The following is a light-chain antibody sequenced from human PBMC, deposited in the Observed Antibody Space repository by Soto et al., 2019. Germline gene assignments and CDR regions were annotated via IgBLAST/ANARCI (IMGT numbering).Light chain of an antibody. J-gene: IGKJ1*01. CDR2: GAS. V-gene: IGKV3-20*01. Sequence: EIVLTQSPGTLSLSPGERATLSCRASQSVSSSYLAWYQQKPGQAPRLLIYGASSRATGIPDRFSGSGSGTDFPLTISRLGPEDFAVYYCQQYGSSRWTFGQGTKVEIK. CDR1: QSVSSSY. CDR3: QQYGSSRWT.